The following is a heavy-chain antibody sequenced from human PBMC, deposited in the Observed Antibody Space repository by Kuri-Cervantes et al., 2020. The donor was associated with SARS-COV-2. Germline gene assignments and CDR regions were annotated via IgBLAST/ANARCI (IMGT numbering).Heavy chain of an antibody. CDR2: ISYDGSNK. CDR1: GFTFSSYG. J-gene: IGHJ3*02. D-gene: IGHD2-2*02. CDR3: ARDFCGSTSCYTSYPGEAFDI. Sequence: LSLTCAASGFTFSSYGMHWVRQAPGKGLEWVAVISYDGSNKYYADSVKGRFTISRDNAKNSLYLQMNSLRAEDTAVYHCARDFCGSTSCYTSYPGEAFDIWGQGTMVTVSS. V-gene: IGHV3-30*03.